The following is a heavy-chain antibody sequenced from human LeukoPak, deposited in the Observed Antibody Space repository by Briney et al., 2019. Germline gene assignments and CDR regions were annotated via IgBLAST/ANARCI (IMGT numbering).Heavy chain of an antibody. J-gene: IGHJ5*02. CDR3: ARFTCSGWYPNWFDP. V-gene: IGHV4-59*01. CDR1: GGSISSYY. D-gene: IGHD6-19*01. Sequence: SETLSLTCTVSGGSISSYYWSWIRQPPGKGLEWIGYIYYSGSTNYNPSLKSRVTISVDTSKNQFSLKLSSVTAADTAVYYCARFTCSGWYPNWFDPWGQGTLVTVSS. CDR2: IYYSGST.